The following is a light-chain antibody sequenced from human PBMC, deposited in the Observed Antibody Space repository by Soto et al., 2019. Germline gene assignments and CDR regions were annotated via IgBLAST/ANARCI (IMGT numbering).Light chain of an antibody. Sequence: QSALTQPASVSGSPGQSITISCTGTSSDVGGYNYVSWYQQHPGKAPKFMIYDVSNRPSGVSNRFSGSKSGNTASLTISGLQAEDEDDDYCSSYITSNSRLFVFGTGTKLTVL. CDR3: SSYITSNSRLFV. V-gene: IGLV2-14*01. CDR2: DVS. J-gene: IGLJ1*01. CDR1: SSDVGGYNY.